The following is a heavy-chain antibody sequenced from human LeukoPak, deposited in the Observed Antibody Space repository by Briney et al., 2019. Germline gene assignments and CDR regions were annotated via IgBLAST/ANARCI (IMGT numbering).Heavy chain of an antibody. J-gene: IGHJ5*02. CDR1: IDSFSNYH. Sequence: SETLPLTCAVYIDSFSNYHWNWIRQTPAKGMEWIGEVNESGGTNISPSLRSRVILSVDTSKNQFSLKLISVTVADTAIYYCARGQGATVPQVGKNWFDPWGQGTRVTVSS. D-gene: IGHD1-26*01. V-gene: IGHV4-34*01. CDR2: VNESGGT. CDR3: ARGQGATVPQVGKNWFDP.